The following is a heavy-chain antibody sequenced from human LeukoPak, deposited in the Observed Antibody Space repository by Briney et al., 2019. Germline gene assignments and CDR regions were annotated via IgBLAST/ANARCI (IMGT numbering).Heavy chain of an antibody. D-gene: IGHD3-10*01. J-gene: IGHJ4*02. CDR2: IHSDGSST. CDR3: AGGGGTGEFDY. Sequence: PGGSLRLSCAASGFTFSSYWMHWVRQAPGEGLMWVSRIHSDGSSTIYADSVKGRFTISRDTAKNILYLQMNSLRAEDTAVYYCAGGGGTGEFDYWGQGTLVTVPS. CDR1: GFTFSSYW. V-gene: IGHV3-74*01.